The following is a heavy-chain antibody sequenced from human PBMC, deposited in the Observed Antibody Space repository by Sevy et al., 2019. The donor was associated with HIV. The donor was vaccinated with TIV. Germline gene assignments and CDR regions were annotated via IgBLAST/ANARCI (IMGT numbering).Heavy chain of an antibody. J-gene: IGHJ5*02. Sequence: GGSLRLSCAASGFTFNIYGMHWVRQAPGKGLEWVAFVRYLGDKIFYADSVKGRFTISRDNSKNTLYLQMNSLRAEDTAVYYCAKDSNNFYYGAENVGFDPWGQGTLVTVSS. CDR1: GFTFNIYG. V-gene: IGHV3-30*02. CDR3: AKDSNNFYYGAENVGFDP. D-gene: IGHD3-10*01. CDR2: VRYLGDKI.